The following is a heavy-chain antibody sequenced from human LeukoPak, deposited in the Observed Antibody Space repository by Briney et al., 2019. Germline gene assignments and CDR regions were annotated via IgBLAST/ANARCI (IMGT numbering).Heavy chain of an antibody. CDR2: INSDGSWT. V-gene: IGHV3-74*01. J-gene: IGHJ4*02. CDR3: VSFYETY. CDR1: GNYW. Sequence: DPGGSLRLSCVASGNYWMHWVRQAPGKGLVWVSHINSDGSWTSYADSVEGRFTISKDNAKNTVYLQMNSLRAEDTAVYYCVSFYETYWGRGTLVTVSS. D-gene: IGHD2/OR15-2a*01.